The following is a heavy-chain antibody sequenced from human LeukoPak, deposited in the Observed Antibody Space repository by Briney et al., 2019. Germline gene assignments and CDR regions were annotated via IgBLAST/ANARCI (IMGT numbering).Heavy chain of an antibody. J-gene: IGHJ5*02. CDR2: FYSSGST. CDR3: ARFLYSSTPFDP. CDR1: GGSISSYY. D-gene: IGHD6-13*01. Sequence: SETLSLTCTVSGGSISSYYWSWIRQPPGKGLEWIGYFYSSGSTNYSPSLKSRVTISVHTSKNQFSLKLSSVTAADTAVYYCARFLYSSTPFDPWGQGTLVTVSS. V-gene: IGHV4-59*12.